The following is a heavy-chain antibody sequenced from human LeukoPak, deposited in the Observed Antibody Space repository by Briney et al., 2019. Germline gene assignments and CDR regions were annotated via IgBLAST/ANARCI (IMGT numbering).Heavy chain of an antibody. CDR3: AREVEGSPNYFDY. Sequence: PSETLSLTCSVSGGSVSNYYWSWIRQPAGKRLEWIGRIYTSGTTNYNPSLKSRVTISVDTSKKQFSLKLSSVTAADTAVYYCAREVEGSPNYFDYWGQGTLVTVSS. CDR2: IYTSGTT. D-gene: IGHD5-24*01. CDR1: GGSVSNYY. V-gene: IGHV4-4*07. J-gene: IGHJ4*02.